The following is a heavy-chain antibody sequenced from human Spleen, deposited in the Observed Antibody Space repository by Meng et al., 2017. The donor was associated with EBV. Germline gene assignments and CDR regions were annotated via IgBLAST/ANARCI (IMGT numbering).Heavy chain of an antibody. J-gene: IGHJ5*02. CDR1: GGSISSSNW. CDR2: IYHSGST. D-gene: IGHD3-16*01. Sequence: RHGSGAGLLKPSGTLSLTCAVAGGSISSSNWWSWVRQTPGKGLEWIGEIYHSGSTSYNPSLESRVTISVDKSKNQIFLKLRSVTAADTAVYYCAQRERWGLDPWGQGTLVTVSS. V-gene: IGHV4-4*02. CDR3: AQRERWGLDP.